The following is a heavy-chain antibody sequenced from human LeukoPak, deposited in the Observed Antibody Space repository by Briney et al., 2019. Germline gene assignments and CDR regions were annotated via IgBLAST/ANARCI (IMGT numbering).Heavy chain of an antibody. D-gene: IGHD6-19*01. V-gene: IGHV3-33*01. Sequence: GGSLRLSCAASGFTFSSYGMHWVRQAPGKGLEWVAVIWYDGSNKYYADSVKGRFTIPRDNSKNTLYLQMNSLRAEDTAVYYCARDRQWLVYGMDVWGQGTTVTVSS. CDR2: IWYDGSNK. J-gene: IGHJ6*02. CDR3: ARDRQWLVYGMDV. CDR1: GFTFSSYG.